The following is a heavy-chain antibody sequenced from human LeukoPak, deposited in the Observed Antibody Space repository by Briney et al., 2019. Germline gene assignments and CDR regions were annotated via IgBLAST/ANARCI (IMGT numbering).Heavy chain of an antibody. Sequence: QPGGSLRLSCAGSGFTFNNYAMSWVREAPGKGLEWVSTISGSGGSTYYADSVKGRFNISRDNSKNTLYLQMNSLRAEDTAVYYCAKCRSGSDFDYWGQGTLLAVSS. V-gene: IGHV3-23*01. CDR3: AKCRSGSDFDY. J-gene: IGHJ4*02. CDR2: ISGSGGST. D-gene: IGHD6-19*01. CDR1: GFTFNNYA.